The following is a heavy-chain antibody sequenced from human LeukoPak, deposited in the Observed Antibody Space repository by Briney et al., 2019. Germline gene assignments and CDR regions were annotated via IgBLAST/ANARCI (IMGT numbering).Heavy chain of an antibody. CDR1: GGSISSGGYS. Sequence: SETLSLTCTVSGGSISSGGYSWSWIRQHPGKGLEWIGYIYYSGSTYYNPSLKSRVTISVDTSKNQFSLKLSSVTAADTAVYYCARLPDAFDTWGQGTMVTVSS. CDR2: IYYSGST. D-gene: IGHD5-18*01. V-gene: IGHV4-31*03. CDR3: ARLPDAFDT. J-gene: IGHJ3*02.